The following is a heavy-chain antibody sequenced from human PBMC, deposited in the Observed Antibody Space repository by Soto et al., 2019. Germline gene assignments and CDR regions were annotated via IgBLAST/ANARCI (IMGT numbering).Heavy chain of an antibody. J-gene: IGHJ4*02. CDR3: ARERGYGAYGNHDFDY. V-gene: IGHV3-23*05. D-gene: IGHD5-12*01. CDR1: GFTFSSYG. Sequence: EVPLLESGGDLIQPGGSLRVSCAASGFTFSSYGMTWVRQAPGKGLEWVSAIDIRGGTYYADTVKGRFTISRDNSKDTVNLQKNSLRAEDTAMYYCARERGYGAYGNHDFDYWGQGTLVTVSS. CDR2: IDIRGGT.